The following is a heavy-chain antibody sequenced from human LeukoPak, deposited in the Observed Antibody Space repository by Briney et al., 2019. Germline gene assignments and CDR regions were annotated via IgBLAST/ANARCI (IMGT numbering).Heavy chain of an antibody. Sequence: GRSLRLSCAASGFTFSSYAMHWVRQAPGKGLEWVAVISYDGSNKYYADSVKGRFTISRDNSKNTLYLQMNSLRAEDTAVYYCARDGPSMVRGVIIQRTYYFDYWGQGTLVTVSS. J-gene: IGHJ4*02. CDR2: ISYDGSNK. CDR1: GFTFSSYA. V-gene: IGHV3-30-3*01. CDR3: ARDGPSMVRGVIIQRTYYFDY. D-gene: IGHD3-10*01.